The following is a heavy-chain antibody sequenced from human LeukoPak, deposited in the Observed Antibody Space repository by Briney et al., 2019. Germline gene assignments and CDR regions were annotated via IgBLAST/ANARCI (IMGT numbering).Heavy chain of an antibody. V-gene: IGHV1-2*02. D-gene: IGHD3-10*01. CDR3: AREGGRDYGSGTGTNAFDI. J-gene: IGHJ3*02. CDR1: GYTFTTYY. Sequence: ASVKVSCKASGYTFTTYYMHWVRQAPGQGLEWMGWINPNSGGTNYAQKFQGRVTMTRDTSISTAYMELSRLRSDDTAVYYCAREGGRDYGSGTGTNAFDIWGRGTMVTVSS. CDR2: INPNSGGT.